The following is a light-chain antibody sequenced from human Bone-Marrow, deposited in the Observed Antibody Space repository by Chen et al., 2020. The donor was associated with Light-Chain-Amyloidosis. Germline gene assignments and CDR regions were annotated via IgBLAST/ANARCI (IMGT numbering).Light chain of an antibody. CDR3: QQYGTSPLT. Sequence: EIVLTQSPGTLSLSPGEGANLSCRASQTISSNYLTWYQQKFGQAPRLLIYGSSSRATGIPDRFTGSESGTDFTLTSNRLEPEDFAMYYCQQYGTSPLTLGGGTKVEIK. V-gene: IGKV3-20*01. CDR1: QTISSNY. CDR2: GSS. J-gene: IGKJ4*01.